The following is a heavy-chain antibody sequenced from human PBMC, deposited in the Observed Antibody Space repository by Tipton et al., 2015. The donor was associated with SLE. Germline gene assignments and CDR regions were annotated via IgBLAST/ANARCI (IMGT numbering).Heavy chain of an antibody. CDR2: LSLSDKN. CDR3: ARDPGTSYWDYYYEMDL. V-gene: IGHV4-4*07. J-gene: IGHJ6*02. D-gene: IGHD1/OR15-1a*01. CDR1: DASMNSYF. Sequence: PGLVKPSETLSLTCNVSDASMNSYFWNWIRQPAGKGLEWIGRLSLSDKNNYNPSLQSRVTMSVDTSKSQFSLEVRSVTATDTAVYFCARDPGTSYWDYYYEMDLWGQGTMVTVSS.